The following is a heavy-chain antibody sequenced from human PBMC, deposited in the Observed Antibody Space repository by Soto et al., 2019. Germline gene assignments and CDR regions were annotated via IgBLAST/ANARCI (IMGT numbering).Heavy chain of an antibody. Sequence: RASVKVSCKAPGGTFSSYAISWVRQAPGQGLEWMGGIIPIFGTANYAQKFQGRVTITADESTSTAYMELSSLRSEDTAVYYCARDRGCSGGSCYVAFDIWGQGTMVTVSS. J-gene: IGHJ3*02. D-gene: IGHD2-15*01. CDR1: GGTFSSYA. CDR3: ARDRGCSGGSCYVAFDI. V-gene: IGHV1-69*13. CDR2: IIPIFGTA.